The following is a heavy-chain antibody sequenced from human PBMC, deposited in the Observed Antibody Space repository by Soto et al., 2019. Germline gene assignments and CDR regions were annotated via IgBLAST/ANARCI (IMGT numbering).Heavy chain of an antibody. CDR2: ISAYNGNT. Sequence: GASVKVSCKASGYTFTSYGISWVRQAPGQGLEWMGWISAYNGNTNYAQKLQGRVTMTTDTSTSTAYMELRCLRSDDTAVYYCARGGFGYCSGGSCYSSQAFDVWGQGTMVTVSS. CDR3: ARGGFGYCSGGSCYSSQAFDV. V-gene: IGHV1-18*04. CDR1: GYTFTSYG. J-gene: IGHJ3*01. D-gene: IGHD2-15*01.